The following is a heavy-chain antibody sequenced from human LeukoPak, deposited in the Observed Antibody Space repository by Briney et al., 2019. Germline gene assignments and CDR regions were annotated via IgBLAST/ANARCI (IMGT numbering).Heavy chain of an antibody. CDR3: ARELRDAFDI. J-gene: IGHJ3*02. V-gene: IGHV3-30*02. D-gene: IGHD4-17*01. CDR2: IRYDGSNK. Sequence: QSGGSLRLSCAASGFTFSSYGMRWVRQAPGKGLEWVAFIRYDGSNKYYADSVKGRFTISRDNSKNTLYLQMNSLRAEDTAVYYCARELRDAFDIWGQGTMVTVSS. CDR1: GFTFSSYG.